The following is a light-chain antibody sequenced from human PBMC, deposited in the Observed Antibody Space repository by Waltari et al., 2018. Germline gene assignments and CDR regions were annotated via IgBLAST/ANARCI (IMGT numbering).Light chain of an antibody. V-gene: IGLV2-8*01. CDR1: SSDIGAYNY. CDR3: ISYARSTTYV. Sequence: QSALTQPPSASGSPGQSVTISCTGTSSDIGAYNYVSWYQQHPGKVPKLLIYDVSKRPSGVPDRFSGSKSANTASLTVSGLRAEDEADYYCISYARSTTYVFGTGTKVTVL. CDR2: DVS. J-gene: IGLJ1*01.